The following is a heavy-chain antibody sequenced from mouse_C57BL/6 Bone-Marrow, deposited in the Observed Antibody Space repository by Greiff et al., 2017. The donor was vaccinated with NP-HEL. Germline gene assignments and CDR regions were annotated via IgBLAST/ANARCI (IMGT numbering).Heavy chain of an antibody. CDR3: ARELRAMDY. Sequence: LQESGAELVRPGTSVKVSCKASGYAFTNYLIEWVKQRPGQGLEWIGVINPGSGGTTYNEKFKGKATLTADKSSSTAYMQLSSLTSEDSAVYFCARELRAMDYWGQGTSVTVSS. CDR2: INPGSGGT. J-gene: IGHJ4*01. CDR1: GYAFTNYL. D-gene: IGHD2-12*01. V-gene: IGHV1-54*01.